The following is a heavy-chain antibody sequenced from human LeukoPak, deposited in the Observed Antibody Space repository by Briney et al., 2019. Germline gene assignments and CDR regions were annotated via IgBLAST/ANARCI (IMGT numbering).Heavy chain of an antibody. CDR1: GGSIRSYF. V-gene: IGHV4-59*01. D-gene: IGHD5-12*01. Sequence: SETLSLTCTVSGGSIRSYFWSWLRQPPGKGLEWIGYIWDTEITDYNPSLKSRVTISLDTSKNHFTLKLRSVTAADTALYFCARGLVLATDDAFDIWGQGTLVTVSS. CDR3: ARGLVLATDDAFDI. CDR2: IWDTEIT. J-gene: IGHJ3*02.